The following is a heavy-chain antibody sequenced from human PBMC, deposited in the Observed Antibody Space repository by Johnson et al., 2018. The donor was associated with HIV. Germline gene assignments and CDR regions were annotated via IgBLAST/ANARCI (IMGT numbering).Heavy chain of an antibody. CDR1: RFTFSSYA. CDR2: ISYDGSNK. Sequence: QVQLVESGGGVVQPGRSLRLSCAASRFTFSSYAMHWVRQAPGKGLEWVALISYDGSNKYYADSVKGRFTISRDNSKNTLYLQMNSLRAEDTAVYYGARAVAGRGNAFDIWGLGTMVTVSS. CDR3: ARAVAGRGNAFDI. D-gene: IGHD6-19*01. J-gene: IGHJ3*02. V-gene: IGHV3-30*14.